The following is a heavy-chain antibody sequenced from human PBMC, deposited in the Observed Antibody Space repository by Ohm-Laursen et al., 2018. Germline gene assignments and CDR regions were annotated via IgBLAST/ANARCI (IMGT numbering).Heavy chain of an antibody. CDR1: GFTCYTYE. J-gene: IGHJ6*02. D-gene: IGHD2-21*01. CDR3: ARRIPLYDMDV. V-gene: IGHV3-48*03. CDR2: IHYSRTSLI. Sequence: GSLRLSCTASGFTCYTYEMNWDRQALGKGLEWVENIHYSRTSLIYYADSVIGRFTISRDNAKNSLYLQMNILRADDTAIYYCARRIPLYDMDVWGQGTTVTVSS.